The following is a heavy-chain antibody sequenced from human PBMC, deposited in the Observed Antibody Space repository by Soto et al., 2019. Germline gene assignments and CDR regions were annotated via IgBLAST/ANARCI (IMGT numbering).Heavy chain of an antibody. CDR2: ISYDGSNK. V-gene: IGHV3-30*03. CDR3: ARVRIAGNYYYYYGMDV. CDR1: GFTFSSYG. Sequence: PGGSLRLSCAASGFTFSSYGMHWVRQAPGKGLEWVAVISYDGSNKYYADSVKGRFTISRDNSKNTLYLQMNSLRAEDTAVYYCARVRIAGNYYYYYGMDVWGQGTTVTVS. J-gene: IGHJ6*02. D-gene: IGHD2-15*01.